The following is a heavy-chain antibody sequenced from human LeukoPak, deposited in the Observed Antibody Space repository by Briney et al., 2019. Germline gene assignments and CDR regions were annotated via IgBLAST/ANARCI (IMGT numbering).Heavy chain of an antibody. Sequence: SVKVSCKASGGTFSSYAISWVRQAPGQGLEWMGRIIPIFGTANYAQKFQGRVTITADESTSTAYMELSSLRSEDTAVYYCARSGSRYSYYYYMDVWGKGTTVTVSS. CDR2: IIPIFGTA. CDR3: ARSGSRYSYYYYMDV. CDR1: GGTFSSYA. J-gene: IGHJ6*03. V-gene: IGHV1-69*13. D-gene: IGHD1-1*01.